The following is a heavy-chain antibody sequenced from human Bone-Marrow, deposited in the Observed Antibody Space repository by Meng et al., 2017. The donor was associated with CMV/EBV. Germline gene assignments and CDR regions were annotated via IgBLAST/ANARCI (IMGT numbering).Heavy chain of an antibody. CDR3: AKEPIVGATFY. Sequence: GESLKISCAASGFTFSSYWMHWVRQAPGKGLVWVSRINSDGSSTSYADSVKGRFTISRDNSKNTLYLQMNSLRAEDTAVYYCAKEPIVGATFYWGQGTLVTVSS. J-gene: IGHJ4*02. CDR1: GFTFSSYW. V-gene: IGHV3-74*01. D-gene: IGHD1-26*01. CDR2: INSDGSST.